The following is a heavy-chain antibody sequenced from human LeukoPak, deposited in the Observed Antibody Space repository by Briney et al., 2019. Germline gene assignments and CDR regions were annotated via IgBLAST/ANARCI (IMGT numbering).Heavy chain of an antibody. CDR2: VYYSART. J-gene: IGHJ5*02. CDR3: ARGGGCTGSDCYSDWFDP. V-gene: IGHV4-59*12. CDR1: AGHISSYY. Sequence: SETLSLTCTVSAGHISSYYWSWIRQPPGKGLEWIGYVYYSARTDYNPSLKSRVSISVDKLKSQFSLKLSSVTAADTGVYFCARGGGCTGSDCYSDWFDPWGPGILVTVSS. D-gene: IGHD2-21*02.